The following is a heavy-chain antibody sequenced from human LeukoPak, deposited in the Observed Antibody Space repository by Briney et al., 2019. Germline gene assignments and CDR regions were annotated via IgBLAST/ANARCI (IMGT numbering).Heavy chain of an antibody. Sequence: GGSLRLSCAVSGFTVSSNYMSWVRQAPGKGLEWVSVIYSGGSTYYADSVKVRFAISRDSSKSTLYLQMNSLRAEDTAVYYCARDMTTVTTGDYWGQGTLVTVSS. J-gene: IGHJ4*02. CDR2: IYSGGST. CDR3: ARDMTTVTTGDY. V-gene: IGHV3-66*01. D-gene: IGHD4-17*01. CDR1: GFTVSSNY.